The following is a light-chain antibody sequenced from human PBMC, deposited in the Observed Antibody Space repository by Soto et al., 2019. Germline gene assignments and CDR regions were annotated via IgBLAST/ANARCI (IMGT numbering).Light chain of an antibody. CDR3: QQRSNWPRT. J-gene: IGKJ2*01. Sequence: EIVLTQSPATLSLSPGERATLSCRASQSVSNSLAWYQQRPGQAPRLLIYDASNRATGFPARFSGSGAGTDFTLTISGLEPEDFAVYYCQQRSNWPRTFGQGTKLEIK. V-gene: IGKV3-11*01. CDR1: QSVSNS. CDR2: DAS.